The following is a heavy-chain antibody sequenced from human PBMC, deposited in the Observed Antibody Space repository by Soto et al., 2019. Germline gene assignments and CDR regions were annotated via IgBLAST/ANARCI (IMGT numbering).Heavy chain of an antibody. Sequence: QLQLQESGPGLVKPSETLSLTCTVSGGSISSSSYYWGWIRQPPGKGLEWIGSIYYRGSTYYNPSLKSRVTISVDTSNNQFSLKLSSVTAADTAVYYCARQISGDNYGYLGRGKSDYWGQGTLVTVSS. J-gene: IGHJ4*02. V-gene: IGHV4-39*01. CDR3: ARQISGDNYGYLGRGKSDY. CDR1: GGSISSSSYY. D-gene: IGHD4-17*01. CDR2: IYYRGST.